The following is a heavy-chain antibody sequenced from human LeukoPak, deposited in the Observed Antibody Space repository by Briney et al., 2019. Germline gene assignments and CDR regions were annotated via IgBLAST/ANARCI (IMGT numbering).Heavy chain of an antibody. V-gene: IGHV3-21*01. CDR2: ISSSSSYI. Sequence: GGSLRLSCAASGFTFSSYSMNWVRQAPGKGLEWVSSISSSSSYIYYADSVKGRFTISRDNAKNSLYLQMNSLRAEDTAVYYCARDLEVRGVITKRFDYWGQGTLVTVSS. CDR3: ARDLEVRGVITKRFDY. J-gene: IGHJ4*02. CDR1: GFTFSSYS. D-gene: IGHD3-10*01.